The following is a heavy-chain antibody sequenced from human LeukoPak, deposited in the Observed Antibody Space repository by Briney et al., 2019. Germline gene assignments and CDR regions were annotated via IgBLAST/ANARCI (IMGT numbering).Heavy chain of an antibody. Sequence: GGSLRLSCAASGFTFSSYAMRWVRQAPGKGLEWVSAIGSGSGGTTIYADSVKGRFTISRDNSKNTLYLQMNSLRAEDTAVYYCANEGGDCFGGTCYSNYWGQGTLVTVSS. V-gene: IGHV3-23*01. D-gene: IGHD2-15*01. CDR2: IGSGSGGTT. CDR1: GFTFSSYA. CDR3: ANEGGDCFGGTCYSNY. J-gene: IGHJ4*02.